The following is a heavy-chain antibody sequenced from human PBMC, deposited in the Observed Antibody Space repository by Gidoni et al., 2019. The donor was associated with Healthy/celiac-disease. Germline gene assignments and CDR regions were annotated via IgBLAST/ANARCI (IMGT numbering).Heavy chain of an antibody. J-gene: IGHJ5*02. CDR2: IYYSGST. CDR1: GGSISSSSYY. CDR3: ARPGYSSSWLLGWFDP. D-gene: IGHD6-13*01. V-gene: IGHV4-39*01. Sequence: QLQLQESGPGLVKPSETLSLTCTVPGGSISSSSYYWGWIRQPPGKGLEWIGSIYYSGSTYYNPSLKSRVTISVDTSKNQFSLKLSSVTAADTAVYYCARPGYSSSWLLGWFDPWGQGTLVTVSS.